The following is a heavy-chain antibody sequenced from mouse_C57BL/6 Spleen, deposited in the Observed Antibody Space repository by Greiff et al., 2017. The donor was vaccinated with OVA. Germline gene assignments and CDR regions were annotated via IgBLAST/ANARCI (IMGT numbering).Heavy chain of an antibody. CDR1: GFTFSDYG. CDR2: ISSGSSTI. CDR3: ARRGGTRLGELYYFDD. V-gene: IGHV5-17*01. J-gene: IGHJ2*01. Sequence: EVKLMESGGGLVKPGGSLKLSCAASGFTFSDYGMHWVRQAPVKGLEWVAYISSGSSTIYYADTVKGRFTISRDNAKNTLFLQMTSLRSEDTAMYYWARRGGTRLGELYYFDDWGQGTTLTVSS. D-gene: IGHD3-2*02.